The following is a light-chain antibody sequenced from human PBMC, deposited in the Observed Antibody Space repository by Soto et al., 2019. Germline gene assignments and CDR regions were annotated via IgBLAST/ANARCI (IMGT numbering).Light chain of an antibody. CDR2: EDN. CDR1: SGSIASKY. J-gene: IGLJ2*01. V-gene: IGLV6-57*01. Sequence: NFMLTQSHSVSESPGKTVTISCTRSSGSIASKYVQWYQQRPGSSPTTVIYEDNQRPSGVPDRFSGSIDSSSNSASLTISGLKTEDEADYYCQSYDSSNHVVFGGGTKLTVL. CDR3: QSYDSSNHVV.